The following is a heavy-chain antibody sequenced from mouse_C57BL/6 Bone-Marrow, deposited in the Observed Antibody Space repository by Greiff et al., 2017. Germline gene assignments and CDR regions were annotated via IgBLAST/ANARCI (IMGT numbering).Heavy chain of an antibody. V-gene: IGHV1-4*01. J-gene: IGHJ3*01. Sequence: QVQLQQSGAELARPGASVKLSCKASGYTFTSYTMPWVKQRPGQGLEWIGDINPGSGYTNYNQKFKDKATVTADKSSSTAYMQLSSLTSEASAVYYCARDDYDFAYWGQGTLVTVSA. CDR1: GYTFTSYT. CDR3: ARDDYDFAY. D-gene: IGHD2-4*01. CDR2: INPGSGYT.